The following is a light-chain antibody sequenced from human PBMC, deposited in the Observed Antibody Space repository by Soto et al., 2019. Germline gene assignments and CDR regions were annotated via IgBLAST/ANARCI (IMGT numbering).Light chain of an antibody. V-gene: IGLV1-47*01. Sequence: QSVLIQPPSASGTPGQRVTISCSGSSSNIGSNYVYWFQQLPGAAPKLLIYRNNQRPSGVPDRFSGSKSGNTASLTVSGLQAEDEADYYCSSYAGSNNFVLFGGGTKLTVL. CDR2: RNN. CDR3: SSYAGSNNFVL. CDR1: SSNIGSNY. J-gene: IGLJ2*01.